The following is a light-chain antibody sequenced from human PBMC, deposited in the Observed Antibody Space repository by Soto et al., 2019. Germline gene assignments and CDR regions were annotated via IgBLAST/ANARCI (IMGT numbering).Light chain of an antibody. CDR2: AAS. CDR3: QQADSFPLT. CDR1: QGITSW. V-gene: IGKV1-12*01. J-gene: IGKJ4*01. Sequence: DIQMTQSPSSVSASVGDRVTITCRASQGITSWLAWYQQKPGTAPKLLIYAASSLQSGVPSTFSGSGSGTDFTLTISSLQPEDFAPDDGQQADSFPLTFSGVTKVEIK.